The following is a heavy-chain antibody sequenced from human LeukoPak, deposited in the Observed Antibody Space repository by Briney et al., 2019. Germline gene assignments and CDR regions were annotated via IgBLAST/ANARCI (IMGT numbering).Heavy chain of an antibody. CDR2: MNPNSGNT. J-gene: IGHJ6*03. V-gene: IGHV1-8*01. Sequence: ASVKVSCKASGYTFTSYDINWVRQATGQGLEWMGWMNPNSGNTGYAQKFQGRVTMTRNTSINTAYMELSSLRSEDTAVYYCARYSTVVRDYYYMDVWGKGTTVTISS. CDR1: GYTFTSYD. CDR3: ARYSTVVRDYYYMDV. D-gene: IGHD4-23*01.